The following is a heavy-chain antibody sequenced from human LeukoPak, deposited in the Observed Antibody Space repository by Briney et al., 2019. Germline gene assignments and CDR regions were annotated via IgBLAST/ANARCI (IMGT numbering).Heavy chain of an antibody. Sequence: GGSLRLSCTASGFTFGDYAMSWVRQAPGKGLEWVSSISSSSSYIYYADSVKGRFTISRDNAKNSLYLQMNSLRAEDTAVYYCARDRDDYGDYEGFDYWGQGTLVTVSS. D-gene: IGHD4-17*01. CDR1: GFTFGDYA. CDR3: ARDRDDYGDYEGFDY. V-gene: IGHV3-21*01. J-gene: IGHJ4*02. CDR2: ISSSSSYI.